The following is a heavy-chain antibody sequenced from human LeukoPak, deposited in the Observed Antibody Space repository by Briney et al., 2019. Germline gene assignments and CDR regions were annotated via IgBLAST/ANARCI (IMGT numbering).Heavy chain of an antibody. D-gene: IGHD3-9*01. V-gene: IGHV4-34*01. Sequence: SETLSLTCAVYGGSFSGYYWSWIRQPPGKGLEWIGEINHSGSTNYNPSLKSRVTISVDTSKNQFSLKLSSVTAADTAVYYCARAIKPGKTYYDILTGPGDYWGQGTLVTVSS. CDR1: GGSFSGYY. J-gene: IGHJ4*02. CDR2: INHSGST. CDR3: ARAIKPGKTYYDILTGPGDY.